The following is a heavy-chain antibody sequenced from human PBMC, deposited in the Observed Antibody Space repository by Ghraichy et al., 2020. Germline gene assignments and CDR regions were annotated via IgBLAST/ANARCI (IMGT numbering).Heavy chain of an antibody. D-gene: IGHD6-6*01. J-gene: IGHJ6*03. CDR2: IYYSGST. CDR3: ARAPSLYSSSWVYYYYYMDV. Sequence: SETLSLTCTVSGGSISSYYWSWIRQPPGKGLEWIGYIYYSGSTNYNPSLKSRVTISVDTSKNQFSLKLSSVTAADTAVYYCARAPSLYSSSWVYYYYYMDVWGKGTTVTVSS. CDR1: GGSISSYY. V-gene: IGHV4-59*01.